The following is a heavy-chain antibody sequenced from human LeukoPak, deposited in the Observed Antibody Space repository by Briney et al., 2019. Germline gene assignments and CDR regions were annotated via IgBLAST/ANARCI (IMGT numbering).Heavy chain of an antibody. D-gene: IGHD2-2*01. CDR2: IIPIFGPA. CDR3: ASLADIVVVPAAIGGYYYYYGMDV. J-gene: IGHJ6*04. CDR1: GGTFSSYA. V-gene: IGHV1-69*06. Sequence: SVKVSCKASGGTFSSYAISWVRQAPGQGLEWMGGIIPIFGPANYAQKFQGRVTITADKSTSTAYMELSSLRSEDTAVYYCASLADIVVVPAAIGGYYYYYGMDVWGKGTTVTVSS.